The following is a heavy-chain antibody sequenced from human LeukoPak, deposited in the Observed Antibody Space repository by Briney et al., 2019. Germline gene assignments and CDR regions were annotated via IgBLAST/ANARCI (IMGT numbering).Heavy chain of an antibody. D-gene: IGHD2-2*01. J-gene: IGHJ4*02. V-gene: IGHV3-23*01. Sequence: RGSLRLSCAASGFTFNIYTMSWVRQAPGKGLEWVSVISDNGGSTYYADSVKGRFTISRDNSKNTLYLQMNSLRAEDTAIYYCAKDPLRELLSPYYFDYWGQGTLVTVSS. CDR2: ISDNGGST. CDR1: GFTFNIYT. CDR3: AKDPLRELLSPYYFDY.